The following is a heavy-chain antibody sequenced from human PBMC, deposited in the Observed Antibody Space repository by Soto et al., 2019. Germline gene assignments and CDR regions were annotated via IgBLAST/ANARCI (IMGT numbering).Heavy chain of an antibody. V-gene: IGHV1-3*01. CDR1: GYTFTSYA. D-gene: IGHD3-9*01. CDR2: INAGNGNT. Sequence: GASVKVSCKASGYTFTSYAMHWVRQAPGQRLEWMGWINAGNGNTKYSQKFQGRVTITRETSASTAYMELSSLRSEDTAVYYCARDGPLRYFDWLLSPWGQGTLVTVSS. CDR3: ARDGPLRYFDWLLSP. J-gene: IGHJ5*02.